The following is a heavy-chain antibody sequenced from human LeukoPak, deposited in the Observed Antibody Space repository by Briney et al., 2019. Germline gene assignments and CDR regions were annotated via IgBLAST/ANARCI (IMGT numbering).Heavy chain of an antibody. CDR3: AREESWNLSP. J-gene: IGHJ5*02. CDR1: GFTFRNHA. D-gene: IGHD1-7*01. V-gene: IGHV3-7*01. Sequence: GGSLRLSCAASGFTFRNHAMSWVRQAPGKGLEWVANINQDGSEKYYVDSVKGRFTISRDNAKNSLYLQMNSLRAEDTAVYYCAREESWNLSPWGQGTLVTVSS. CDR2: INQDGSEK.